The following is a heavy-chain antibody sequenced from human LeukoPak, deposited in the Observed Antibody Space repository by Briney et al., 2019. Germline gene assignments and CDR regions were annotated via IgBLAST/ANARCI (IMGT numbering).Heavy chain of an antibody. J-gene: IGHJ6*04. CDR2: ITSGSSYI. Sequence: GGSLRLSCAASGFTFSSYNMNWVRQAPGKGLERVSSITSGSSYIYYADSVKGRFTISRDNAKNSLYLQMNSLRAEDTAVYYCAELGITMIGGVWGKGTTVTISS. CDR3: AELGITMIGGV. V-gene: IGHV3-21*01. CDR1: GFTFSSYN. D-gene: IGHD3-10*02.